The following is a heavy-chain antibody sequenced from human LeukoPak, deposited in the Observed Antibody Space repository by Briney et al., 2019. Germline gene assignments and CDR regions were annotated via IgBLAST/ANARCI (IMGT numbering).Heavy chain of an antibody. V-gene: IGHV4-34*01. CDR3: ASLLSPYYYYGMDV. D-gene: IGHD2-15*01. J-gene: IGHJ6*02. CDR2: INHSGST. CDR1: GGSFSGYY. Sequence: SETLSLTCAVYGGSFSGYYWSWIRQPPGKGLEWIGEINHSGSTNYNPSLKSRVTISVDTSKNQFSLKLSSVTAADTAVYYCASLLSPYYYYGMDVWGQGTTVTVSS.